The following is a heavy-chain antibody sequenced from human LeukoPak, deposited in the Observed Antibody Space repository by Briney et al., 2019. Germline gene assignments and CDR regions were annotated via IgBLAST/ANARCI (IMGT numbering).Heavy chain of an antibody. CDR3: ATYYYDSSGYYHFDY. D-gene: IGHD3-22*01. CDR1: GGSISSYY. Sequence: SETLSLTCTVSGGSISSYYWSWIRQPPGKGLDWIGYIYYSGSTNYNPSLKSRVTISVDTSKNQFSLKLSSVTAADTAVYYCATYYYDSSGYYHFDYWGQGTLVTVSS. V-gene: IGHV4-59*01. J-gene: IGHJ4*02. CDR2: IYYSGST.